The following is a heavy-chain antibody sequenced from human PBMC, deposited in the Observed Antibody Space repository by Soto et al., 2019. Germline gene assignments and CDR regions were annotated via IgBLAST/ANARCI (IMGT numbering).Heavy chain of an antibody. CDR1: CCSFTSYY. J-gene: IGHJ6*02. V-gene: IGHV4-59*08. CDR2: VHHSWGS. Sequence: QVQLQESGPGLVKPSETLSLSCTVSCCSFTSYYWGCIRQPPGKEMEWIGYVHHSWGSADNPSLQSRVAISLDTSKSQFSLKLTSVTATDTALYYCARQGFGPLHGLVDVWGQGTTVIVTS. CDR3: ARQGFGPLHGLVDV. D-gene: IGHD3-10*01.